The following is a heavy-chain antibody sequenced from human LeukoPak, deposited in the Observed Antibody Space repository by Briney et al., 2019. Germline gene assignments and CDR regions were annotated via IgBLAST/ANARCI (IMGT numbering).Heavy chain of an antibody. Sequence: ASVKVSCKASGYTFTSYGISWVRQAPGQGLEWMGWISVYNGNTNYAQKLQGRVTMTTDTSTSTAYMELRSLRSDDTAVYYCARDPTNTSGYRVYHDYWGQGALVTVSS. V-gene: IGHV1-18*01. D-gene: IGHD5/OR15-5a*01. CDR2: ISVYNGNT. CDR1: GYTFTSYG. CDR3: ARDPTNTSGYRVYHDY. J-gene: IGHJ4*02.